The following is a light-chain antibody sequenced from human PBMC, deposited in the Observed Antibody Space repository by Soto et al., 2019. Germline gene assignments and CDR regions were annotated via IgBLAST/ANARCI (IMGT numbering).Light chain of an antibody. CDR1: SSDVGAYNY. CDR3: SSYTGGSTTYV. Sequence: QSALTQPASVSASPGQSITISCTGTSSDVGAYNYVSWYQHHPGKAPKLMIHDVSNRPSGISNRFSGSKSGNTASLTISGLQADDEADYYCSSYTGGSTTYVFGNGTKVTVL. CDR2: DVS. V-gene: IGLV2-14*03. J-gene: IGLJ1*01.